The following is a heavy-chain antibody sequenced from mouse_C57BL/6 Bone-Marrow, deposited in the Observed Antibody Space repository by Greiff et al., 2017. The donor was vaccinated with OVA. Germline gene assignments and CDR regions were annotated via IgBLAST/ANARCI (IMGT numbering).Heavy chain of an antibody. J-gene: IGHJ4*01. CDR2: INYDGSST. Sequence: EVQRVESEGGLVQPGSFMKLSCTAYGFTFSDYYMAWVRQVPEKGLEWVANINYDGSSTYYLDSLKSRFIISRDNAKNILYLQMSSLKSEDTATYYCARGNYYGSSYAVDYWGQGTSVTVSS. V-gene: IGHV5-16*01. CDR3: ARGNYYGSSYAVDY. CDR1: GFTFSDYY. D-gene: IGHD1-1*01.